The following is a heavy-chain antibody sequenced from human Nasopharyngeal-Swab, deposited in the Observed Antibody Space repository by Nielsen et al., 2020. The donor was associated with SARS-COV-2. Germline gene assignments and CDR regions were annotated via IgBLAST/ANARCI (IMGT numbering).Heavy chain of an antibody. Sequence: GESLKISCAASGFAFSDYSMDWVRQDPGKGLEWVSYITSSSSTRYYADSVKGRFTVSSDNSKNTLYLQMSNLRADDTAVYYCAKDNRGSVATTEFDYWGQGTLVTVSS. CDR3: AKDNRGSVATTEFDY. J-gene: IGHJ4*02. CDR1: GFAFSDYS. V-gene: IGHV3-48*01. D-gene: IGHD5-12*01. CDR2: ITSSSSTR.